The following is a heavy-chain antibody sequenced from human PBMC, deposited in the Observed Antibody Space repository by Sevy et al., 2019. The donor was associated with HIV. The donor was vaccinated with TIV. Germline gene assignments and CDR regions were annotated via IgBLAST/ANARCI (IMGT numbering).Heavy chain of an antibody. CDR1: GFTFSSYG. D-gene: IGHD6-13*01. CDR2: IWYDGSNK. CDR3: ARDLAAAGPGDY. J-gene: IGHJ4*02. V-gene: IGHV3-33*01. Sequence: GGSLRLSCAASGFTFSSYGMHWVRQAPGKGLEWVAVIWYDGSNKYYADSVKGRFTISRDNSKNTLYLQMNSLRAEDTAVCYCARDLAAAGPGDYWGQGTLVTVSS.